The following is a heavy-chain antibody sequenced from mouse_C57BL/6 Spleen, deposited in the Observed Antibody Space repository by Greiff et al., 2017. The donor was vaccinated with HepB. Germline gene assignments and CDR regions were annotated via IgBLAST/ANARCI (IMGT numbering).Heavy chain of an antibody. D-gene: IGHD2-2*01. CDR3: ATTVTALIDY. V-gene: IGHV1-82*01. Sequence: VKLQESGPELVKPGASVKISCKASGYAFSSSWMNWVKQRPGKGLEWIGRIYPGDGDTNYNGKFKGKATLTADKSSSTAYMQLSSLTSEDSAVYFCATTVTALIDYWGQGTTLTVSS. J-gene: IGHJ2*01. CDR2: IYPGDGDT. CDR1: GYAFSSSW.